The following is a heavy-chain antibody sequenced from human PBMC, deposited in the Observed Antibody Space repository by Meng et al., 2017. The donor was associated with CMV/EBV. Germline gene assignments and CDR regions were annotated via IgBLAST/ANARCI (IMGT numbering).Heavy chain of an antibody. D-gene: IGHD4-17*01. CDR1: GGSISSSSYY. Sequence: SETLSLTCTVSGGSISSSSYYWGWIRQPPGKGLGWIGSIYYSGSTYYNPSLKSRVTISVDTSKNQFSLKLSSVTAADTAVYYCARPHYANYFDYWGQGTLVTVSS. J-gene: IGHJ4*02. CDR2: IYYSGST. CDR3: ARPHYANYFDY. V-gene: IGHV4-39*07.